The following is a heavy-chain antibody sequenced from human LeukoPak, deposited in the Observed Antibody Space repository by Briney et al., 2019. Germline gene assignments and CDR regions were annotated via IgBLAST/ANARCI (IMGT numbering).Heavy chain of an antibody. D-gene: IGHD1-26*01. J-gene: IGHJ6*02. CDR2: INPNSGGT. V-gene: IGHV1-2*02. CDR1: GYTFTGYY. Sequence: GASVKVSCKASGYTFTGYYMHWVRQAPGQGLEWMGWINPNSGGTNYAQKFQGRVTMTRDTSISTAYMELSSLRSEDTAVYYCARLPSGGSYFFGTYYYGMDVWGQGTTVTVSS. CDR3: ARLPSGGSYFFGTYYYGMDV.